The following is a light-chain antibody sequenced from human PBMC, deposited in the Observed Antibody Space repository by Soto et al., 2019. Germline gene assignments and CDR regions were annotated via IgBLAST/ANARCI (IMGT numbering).Light chain of an antibody. CDR3: AAWDDRLNGYV. CDR1: RSNIGSNT. V-gene: IGLV1-44*01. Sequence: QPVLTQTPSASGTPGQRVTMSCSGTRSNIGSNTVSWYQQLPRTAPKVLIYSDDLRPSGVPDRFSGSKSGTSASLAISGLQSEDEADYYCAAWDDRLNGYVFGRGTKLTVL. CDR2: SDD. J-gene: IGLJ1*01.